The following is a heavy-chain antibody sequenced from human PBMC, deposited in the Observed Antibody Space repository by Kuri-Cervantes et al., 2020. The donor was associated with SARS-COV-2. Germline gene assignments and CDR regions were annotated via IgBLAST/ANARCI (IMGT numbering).Heavy chain of an antibody. J-gene: IGHJ4*02. D-gene: IGHD3-10*01. CDR1: GGSISSSDYY. V-gene: IGHV4-30-4*01. CDR3: ARGYSSGTYVIDY. Sequence: SCTVSGGSISSSDYYWSWIRQPPGKGLEWIGYIYYRGSTYYNPSLKGRVTISIDTSKNQFSVNLNSVTAADTAVYYCARGYSSGTYVIDYWGQGTLVTVSS. CDR2: IYYRGST.